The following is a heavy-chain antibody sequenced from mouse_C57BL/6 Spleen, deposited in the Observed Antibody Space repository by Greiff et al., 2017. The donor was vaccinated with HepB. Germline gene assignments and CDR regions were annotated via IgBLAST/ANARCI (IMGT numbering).Heavy chain of an antibody. J-gene: IGHJ2*01. D-gene: IGHD3-1*01. CDR1: GFTFSSYA. CDR2: ISDGGSYT. V-gene: IGHV5-4*01. CDR3: ARDIGYFDY. Sequence: EVPLVESGGGLVKPGGSLKLSCAASGFTFSSYAMSWVRQTPEKRLEWVATISDGGSYTYYPDNVKGRFTISRDNAKNNLYLQMSHLKSEDTAMYYCARDIGYFDYWGQGTTLTVSS.